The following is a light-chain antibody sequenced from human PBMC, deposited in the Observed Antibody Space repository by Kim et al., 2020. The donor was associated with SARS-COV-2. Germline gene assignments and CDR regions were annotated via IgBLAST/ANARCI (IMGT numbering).Light chain of an antibody. J-gene: IGLJ3*02. Sequence: QSALTQPASVSGSPGQSITISCTGTSSDVGTYKLVSWYQQRPGKAPKLMIYEVSERPSGVSNRFSGSKSGNTASLTISGLQAEDEADYYCCSYAGSSTWVFGGGTRLTVL. CDR2: EVS. CDR1: SSDVGTYKL. CDR3: CSYAGSSTWV. V-gene: IGLV2-23*02.